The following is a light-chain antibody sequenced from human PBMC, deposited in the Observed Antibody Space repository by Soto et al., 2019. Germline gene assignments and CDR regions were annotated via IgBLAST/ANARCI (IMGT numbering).Light chain of an antibody. V-gene: IGKV3-15*01. CDR3: QQYDNWPWT. J-gene: IGKJ1*01. CDR2: GAS. CDR1: QSISDT. Sequence: EIVMTQSPVTLSVSPGGRATLSCRASQSISDTLAWYQQKPGQAPRLLIHGASTRAPGFPARFSGSGSGTDFTLTISSLPSEDFAVYYCQQYDNWPWTFGQGTKVEIK.